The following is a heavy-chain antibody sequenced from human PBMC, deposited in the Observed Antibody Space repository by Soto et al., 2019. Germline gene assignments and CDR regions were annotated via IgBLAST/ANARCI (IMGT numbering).Heavy chain of an antibody. V-gene: IGHV4-34*01. D-gene: IGHD6-13*01. CDR2: XNHSGXT. J-gene: IGHJ6*03. Sequence: XXTLSLTCAVYRGSFIGYYWSWIRQPPGKGLEWIGVXNHSGXTKYKPSIKSRXXISVDTSXXKFSMKLSSVTAADTAVYYCARTVPYSTLYIDVWGKRTTLTAP. CDR3: ARTVPYSTLYIDV. CDR1: RGSFIGYY.